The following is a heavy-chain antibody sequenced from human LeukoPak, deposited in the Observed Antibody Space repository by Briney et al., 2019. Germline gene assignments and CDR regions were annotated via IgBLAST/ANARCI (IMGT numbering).Heavy chain of an antibody. Sequence: GESLRLSCAASGFTFSTYGMHWVRQAPGKGLEWVAFIHYDGNNKYYVDSVKGRFTISRDNSKNTLYLQMNGLRAEDTAVYYCATLIVDATKFDYWGQGTLVTVSS. V-gene: IGHV3-30*02. CDR2: IHYDGNNK. D-gene: IGHD3-22*01. CDR3: ATLIVDATKFDY. CDR1: GFTFSTYG. J-gene: IGHJ4*02.